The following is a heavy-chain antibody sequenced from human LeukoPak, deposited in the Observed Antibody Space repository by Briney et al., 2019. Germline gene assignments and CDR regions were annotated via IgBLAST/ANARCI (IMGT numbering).Heavy chain of an antibody. CDR3: TLSGSYFLHYYGMDV. J-gene: IGHJ6*02. V-gene: IGHV1-8*01. CDR2: MNPNSGNT. CDR1: GYTFTSYD. Sequence: ASVKVSCKASGYTFTSYDINWVRQATGQGLEWMGWMNPNSGNTGYAQKFQGRVTMTRNTSISTAYMELSSLRSEDTAVYYCTLSGSYFLHYYGMDVWGQGTTVTVSS. D-gene: IGHD3-10*01.